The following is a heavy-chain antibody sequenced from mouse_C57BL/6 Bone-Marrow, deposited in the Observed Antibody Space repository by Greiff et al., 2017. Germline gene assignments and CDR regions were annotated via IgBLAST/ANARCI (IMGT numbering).Heavy chain of an antibody. J-gene: IGHJ4*01. CDR2: IWSGGST. CDR3: ARNPLYYYGSSYDYAMDY. V-gene: IGHV2-2*01. CDR1: GFSLTSYG. D-gene: IGHD1-1*01. Sequence: VKLQESGPGLVQPSQSLSITCTVSGFSLTSYGVHWVRQSPGKGLQWLGVIWSGGSTDYNAAFISRLSISKDNSKSQVFFKMNSLQADDTAIYYCARNPLYYYGSSYDYAMDYWGQGTSVTVSS.